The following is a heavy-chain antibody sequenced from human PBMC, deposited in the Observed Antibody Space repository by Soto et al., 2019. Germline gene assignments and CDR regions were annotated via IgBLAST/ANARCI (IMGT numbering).Heavy chain of an antibody. J-gene: IGHJ4*02. Sequence: EVQLVESGGGLIQPGGSLRLSCAVSGFTVSNNYMSWVRQAPGKGLEGVSVIYSGGYTAYGDSVKGRFTISRDNSKNTLYLKMNRRGAADPRVFYGATDRGGGGYWGQGTLVTVSS. D-gene: IGHD3-10*01. CDR2: IYSGGYT. CDR3: ATDRGGGGY. CDR1: GFTVSNNY. V-gene: IGHV3-53*01.